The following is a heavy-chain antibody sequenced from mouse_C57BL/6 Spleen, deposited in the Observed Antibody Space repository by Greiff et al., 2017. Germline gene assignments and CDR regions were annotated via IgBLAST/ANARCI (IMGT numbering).Heavy chain of an antibody. CDR3: ASDLLLRPVAEY. J-gene: IGHJ2*01. V-gene: IGHV1-19*01. CDR2: INPNNGGT. D-gene: IGHD1-1*01. CDR1: GYTFTDYY. Sequence: EVQLQQSGPELVKPGASVKMSCKASGYTFTDYYMNWVKQSPGQGLEWIGVINPNNGGTSYNQKFKSKATLTVDKPSSTAYMELSSLTSEDSAVSYCASDLLLRPVAEYWGPGTTLTVSS.